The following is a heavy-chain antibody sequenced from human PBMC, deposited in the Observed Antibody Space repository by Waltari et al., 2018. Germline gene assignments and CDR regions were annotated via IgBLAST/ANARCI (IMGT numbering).Heavy chain of an antibody. J-gene: IGHJ4*02. D-gene: IGHD6-6*01. V-gene: IGHV4-59*11. Sequence: QVQLQESGPGLVKPSETLSLTCTVSGDSISSHYWSWIRQPPGHELEWIGYVYCSGSNNYNSSLESRVTISVDTSKNQLSLPLNSVTAADTAVYYCARSQTGYSSSSCLDNWGQGTLVTVSS. CDR3: ARSQTGYSSSSCLDN. CDR1: GDSISSHY. CDR2: VYCSGSN.